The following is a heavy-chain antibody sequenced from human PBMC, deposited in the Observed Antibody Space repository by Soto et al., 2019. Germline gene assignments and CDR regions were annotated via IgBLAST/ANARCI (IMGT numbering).Heavy chain of an antibody. CDR3: ARRGFSYGGGYFDL. V-gene: IGHV4-31*03. CDR1: GGSINIGGFY. D-gene: IGHD5-18*01. Sequence: QVQLQESGPGLVKPSQTLSLTCTVSGGSINIGGFYWSWVRQHPGKGLEWIGYIYHSGSTYYNPSLKSRVTISEDTSKNQFSLKLSSVIAADTGVYYCARRGFSYGGGYFDLWGRGTLVTVSS. J-gene: IGHJ2*01. CDR2: IYHSGST.